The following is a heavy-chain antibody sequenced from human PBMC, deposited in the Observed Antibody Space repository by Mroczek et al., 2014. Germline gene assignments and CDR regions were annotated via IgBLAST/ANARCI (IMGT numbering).Heavy chain of an antibody. CDR2: INHSGST. CDR1: GGSFSGYY. V-gene: IGHV4-34*01. J-gene: IGHJ3*02. Sequence: QVQLQQWGAGLLKPSETLSLTCAVYGGSFSGYYWSWIRQPPGKGLEWIGEINHSGSTNYNPSLKSRVTISVDTSKNQFSLKLSSVTAADTAVYYCARGGGYGGGWGAFDIWGQGTMVTVSS. CDR3: ARGGGYGGGWGAFDI. D-gene: IGHD5-18*01.